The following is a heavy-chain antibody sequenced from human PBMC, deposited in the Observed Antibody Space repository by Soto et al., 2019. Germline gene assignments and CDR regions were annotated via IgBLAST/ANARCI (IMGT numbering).Heavy chain of an antibody. Sequence: GGSLRLSCAASGFTFSSYGMHWVRQAPGKGLEWVAVIWYDGSNKYYADSVKGRFTISRDNSKNTLYLQMNSLRAEDTAVYYCARDLVPYSGSYYALDYWGQGTLVTVSS. J-gene: IGHJ4*02. CDR1: GFTFSSYG. CDR3: ARDLVPYSGSYYALDY. CDR2: IWYDGSNK. V-gene: IGHV3-33*01. D-gene: IGHD1-26*01.